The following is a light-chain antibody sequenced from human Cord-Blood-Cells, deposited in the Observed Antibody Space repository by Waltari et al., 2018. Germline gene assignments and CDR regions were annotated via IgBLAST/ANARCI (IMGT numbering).Light chain of an antibody. CDR3: QQYGGSPYS. J-gene: IGKJ2*03. CDR2: GAS. V-gene: IGKV3-20*01. CDR1: QSVSSSY. Sequence: EIVLTQSPGTLSLSPGERATLSCRASQSVSSSYLAGYQQKPGQAPRLLSYGASSRATGIADRFSGSGSGTDFTLTISGLEPEDFAVYYCQQYGGSPYSFDQGTKLEIK.